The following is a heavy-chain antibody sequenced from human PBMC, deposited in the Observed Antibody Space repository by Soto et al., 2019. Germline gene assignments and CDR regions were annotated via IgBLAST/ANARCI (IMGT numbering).Heavy chain of an antibody. CDR1: GGSISSGGYY. J-gene: IGHJ5*02. D-gene: IGHD6-19*01. CDR2: IYYSGST. V-gene: IGHV4-31*03. Sequence: QVQLQESGPGLVKPSQTLSLTCTVSGGSISSGGYYWSWIRQHPGKGLEGIGCIYYSGSTYYNPSLKSRVTISVDTSTSQFSLKLSSVTAADTAVYYCARAVGSGWLTWFDTWGQGTVVTVPS. CDR3: ARAVGSGWLTWFDT.